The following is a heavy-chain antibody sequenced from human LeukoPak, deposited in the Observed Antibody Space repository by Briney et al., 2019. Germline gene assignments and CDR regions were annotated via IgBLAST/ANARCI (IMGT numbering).Heavy chain of an antibody. CDR2: ISWNSGNI. Sequence: GGSLRLSCAASGFTIDDHAMHWVRQAPGKGLEWVSGISWNSGNIGYADSVKGRFTISRDNAKNSLYLQMNSLRAEDTALYYCAKDRVAVAGTTFYGMDVWGQGTTVTVSS. J-gene: IGHJ6*02. D-gene: IGHD6-19*01. CDR1: GFTIDDHA. V-gene: IGHV3-9*01. CDR3: AKDRVAVAGTTFYGMDV.